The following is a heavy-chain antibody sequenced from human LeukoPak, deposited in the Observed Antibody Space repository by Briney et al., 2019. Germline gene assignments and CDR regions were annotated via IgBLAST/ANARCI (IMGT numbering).Heavy chain of an antibody. CDR1: GGSISNSSSY. D-gene: IGHD1-26*01. Sequence: SETLSLTCTVSGGSISNSSSYWGWIRQPPGKGLEWIGSIYYSGSTYYNPSLKSRVTISVDTSKNQFSLKLGSVTAADTAAYYCARHSPVGIFYFDYWGQGTLVTVSS. CDR2: IYYSGST. J-gene: IGHJ4*02. V-gene: IGHV4-39*01. CDR3: ARHSPVGIFYFDY.